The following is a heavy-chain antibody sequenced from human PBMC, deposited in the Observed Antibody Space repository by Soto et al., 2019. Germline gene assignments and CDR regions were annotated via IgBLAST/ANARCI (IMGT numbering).Heavy chain of an antibody. J-gene: IGHJ5*02. Sequence: PSETLSLTCAVYGGSFSGYYWSWIRQPPGKGLEWIGEINHSGSTNYNPSLKSRVTISVDTSKNQFSLKLSSVTAADTAVYYCARPRSSMVRGNWFDPWGQGTLVTVSS. CDR3: ARPRSSMVRGNWFDP. D-gene: IGHD3-10*01. V-gene: IGHV4-34*01. CDR1: GGSFSGYY. CDR2: INHSGST.